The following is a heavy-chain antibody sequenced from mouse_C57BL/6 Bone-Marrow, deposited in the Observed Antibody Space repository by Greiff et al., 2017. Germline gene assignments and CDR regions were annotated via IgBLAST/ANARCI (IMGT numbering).Heavy chain of an antibody. D-gene: IGHD1-1*01. CDR3: ARVWGYGSSLYFDY. CDR1: GYSITSGYY. V-gene: IGHV3-6*01. Sequence: EVQLQQSGPGLVKPSQSLSLTCSVTGYSITSGYYWNWIRQFPGNKLEWMGYISYDGSNNYNPSLKNRISITRETYKNTFFLKLNSVTTEDTATYVCARVWGYGSSLYFDYWGQGTTRTVSS. CDR2: ISYDGSN. J-gene: IGHJ2*01.